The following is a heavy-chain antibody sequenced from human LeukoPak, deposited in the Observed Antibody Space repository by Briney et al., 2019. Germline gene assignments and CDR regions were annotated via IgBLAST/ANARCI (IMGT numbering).Heavy chain of an antibody. CDR1: GYTFTSYY. Sequence: ASVKVSCKASGYTFTSYYMHWVRQPPGQGLEWMGIINPSGGSTSYAQKFQGRVTMTTDTSTSTVYMELSSLRSEDTAVYYCARVKGVVITTGAFDIWGQGTMVTVPS. D-gene: IGHD3-22*01. J-gene: IGHJ3*02. V-gene: IGHV1-46*01. CDR2: INPSGGST. CDR3: ARVKGVVITTGAFDI.